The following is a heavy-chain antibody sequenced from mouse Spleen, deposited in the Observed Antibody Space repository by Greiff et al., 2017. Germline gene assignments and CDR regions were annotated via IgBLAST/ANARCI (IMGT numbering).Heavy chain of an antibody. CDR3: ARETYYDYDGIAMDY. D-gene: IGHD2-4*01. CDR1: GYSITSGYY. CDR2: ISYDGSN. Sequence: EVQLVESGPGLVKPSQSLSLTCSVTGYSITSGYYWNWIRQFPGNKLEWMGYISYDGSNNYNPSLKNRISITRDTSKNQFFLKLNSVTTEDTATYYCARETYYDYDGIAMDYWGQGTSVTVSS. V-gene: IGHV3-6*01. J-gene: IGHJ4*01.